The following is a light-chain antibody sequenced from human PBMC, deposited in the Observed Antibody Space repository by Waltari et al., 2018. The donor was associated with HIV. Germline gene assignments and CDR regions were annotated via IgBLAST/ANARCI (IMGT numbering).Light chain of an antibody. CDR1: RSNIGSKP. V-gene: IGLV1-44*01. Sequence: QSVLTQPPSASGTPGQRVTISCSGSRSNIGSKPVNWYQQLPGPAPKLLIYSNNQRPSGVPDRFSGSKSGTSASLAISGLQSEDEADYYCAAWDDSLNGVVFGGGTKLTVL. CDR3: AAWDDSLNGVV. J-gene: IGLJ2*01. CDR2: SNN.